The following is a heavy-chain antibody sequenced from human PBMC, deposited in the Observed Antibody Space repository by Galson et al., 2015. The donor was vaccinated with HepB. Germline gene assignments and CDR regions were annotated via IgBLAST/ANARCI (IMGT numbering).Heavy chain of an antibody. CDR3: ARESGNGGSQD. D-gene: IGHD2-8*01. CDR1: GFIFSNYG. CDR2: IWYDGTYK. V-gene: IGHV3-33*01. J-gene: IGHJ4*02. Sequence: SLRLSCAASGFIFSNYGMQWVRQAPGKGLEWVAHIWYDGTYKHYADSVKGRFTISRDNAKNTLFLQMNSLRAEDTAVYYCARESGNGGSQDWVQGTLVSVSS.